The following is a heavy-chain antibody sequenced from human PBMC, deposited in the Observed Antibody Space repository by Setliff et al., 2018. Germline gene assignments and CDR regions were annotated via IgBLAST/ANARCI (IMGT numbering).Heavy chain of an antibody. CDR3: ARGVYEYSYGYRGHYYYYMDV. D-gene: IGHD3-16*01. V-gene: IGHV7-4-1*02. CDR1: GYTFTGYA. Sequence: ASVKVSCKASGYTFTGYAINWVRQAPGQGLEYLGWINTNTGNTTYVQGFTGRFVFSLDTSVSTAYLQISSLKAEDTAVYYCARGVYEYSYGYRGHYYYYMDVWGKGATVTV. J-gene: IGHJ6*03. CDR2: INTNTGNT.